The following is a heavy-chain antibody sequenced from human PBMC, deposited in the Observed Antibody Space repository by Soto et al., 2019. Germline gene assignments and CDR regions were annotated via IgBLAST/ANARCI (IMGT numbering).Heavy chain of an antibody. CDR1: GGSISGSY. J-gene: IGHJ4*02. CDR2: VYYTGST. CDR3: ARSVAVPGAHIDY. V-gene: IGHV4-59*01. Sequence: ETLDLTCSVSGGSISGSYWSWIRQSPGKGLEWLGYVYYTGSTNYSPSLRSRVSISVDTSKNEFSLRLSSVTAADTAVYFCARSVAVPGAHIDYWGQGTQVTVSS. D-gene: IGHD6-19*01.